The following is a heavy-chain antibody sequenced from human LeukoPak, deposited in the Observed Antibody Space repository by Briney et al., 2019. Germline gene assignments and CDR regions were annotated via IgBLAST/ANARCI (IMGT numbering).Heavy chain of an antibody. CDR1: GGSISSGGYY. J-gene: IGHJ4*02. CDR2: IYYSGST. V-gene: IGHV4-31*03. Sequence: SQTLSLTCTVSGGSISSGGYYWSWIRQHPGKGLEWIGYIYYSGSTYYNPSLKSRVTISVDTSENQFSLKLSSVTAADTAVYYCARGSHAAGMYYFDYWGQGTLVTVSS. D-gene: IGHD6-13*01. CDR3: ARGSHAAGMYYFDY.